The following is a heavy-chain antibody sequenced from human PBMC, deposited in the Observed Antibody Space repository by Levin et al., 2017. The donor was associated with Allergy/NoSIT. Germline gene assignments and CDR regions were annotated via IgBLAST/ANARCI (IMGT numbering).Heavy chain of an antibody. Sequence: GGSLRLSCAASDFTFSSFWMHWVRQAPGKGLVWVSRINSDGSSTIYADSVKGRFTISRDNAKNTLYLQTNSLRAEDTAVYYCAREGRWGEHFDLWGRGTLITVSS. V-gene: IGHV3-74*01. J-gene: IGHJ2*01. CDR2: INSDGSST. CDR1: DFTFSSFW. CDR3: AREGRWGEHFDL. D-gene: IGHD3-16*01.